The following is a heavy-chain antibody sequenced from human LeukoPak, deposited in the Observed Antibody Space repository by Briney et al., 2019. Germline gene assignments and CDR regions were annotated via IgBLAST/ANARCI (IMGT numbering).Heavy chain of an antibody. CDR2: IDGSGNT. D-gene: IGHD6-19*01. Sequence: SSETLSLTFTGSGASISSYYWIWIRQPAGKGLKGIVRIDGSGNTNYNPSLKSRISVSVDTSKNQVSLKLSYVTAADTAVYYCARDGGSGWFDYWGQGTLVTVSS. V-gene: IGHV4-4*07. CDR1: GASISSYY. J-gene: IGHJ4*02. CDR3: ARDGGSGWFDY.